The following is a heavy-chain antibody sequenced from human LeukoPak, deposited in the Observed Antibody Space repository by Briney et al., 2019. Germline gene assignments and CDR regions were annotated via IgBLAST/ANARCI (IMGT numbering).Heavy chain of an antibody. V-gene: IGHV1-2*02. D-gene: IGHD1-26*01. CDR3: ARDLGVGATRSYYYYYMDV. CDR2: INPNSGGT. J-gene: IGHJ6*03. Sequence: ASVKVSCKASGYTFTGYYMHWVRQAPGQGLEWMGWINPNSGGTNYAQKFQGRVTMTRDTSISTAYMELSRLRSDDTAVYYCARDLGVGATRSYYYYYMDVWGKGTTVTVSS. CDR1: GYTFTGYY.